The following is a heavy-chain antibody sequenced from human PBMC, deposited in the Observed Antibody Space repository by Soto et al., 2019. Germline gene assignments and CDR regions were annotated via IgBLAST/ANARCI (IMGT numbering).Heavy chain of an antibody. CDR2: MNPNSGNT. Sequence: ASVKVSCKASGYTFTSYDINWVRQATGQGLEWMGWMNPNSGNTGYAQKFQGRVTMTRNTSISTAYMELSSLRSEDTAVYYCARVFLEWIEKYYYYYMDVWGKGTTVTVSS. CDR3: ARVFLEWIEKYYYYYMDV. V-gene: IGHV1-8*01. D-gene: IGHD3-3*01. J-gene: IGHJ6*03. CDR1: GYTFTSYD.